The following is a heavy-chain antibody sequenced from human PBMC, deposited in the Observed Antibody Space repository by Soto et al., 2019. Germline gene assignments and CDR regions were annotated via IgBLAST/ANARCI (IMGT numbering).Heavy chain of an antibody. Sequence: VGSLRLSCAASGFTFSSYEMNWVRQAPGKGLEWVSYISSSGSTIYYADSVKGRFTISRDNAKNSLYLQMNSLRAEDTAVYYCARRVWYDSSGYYSLWGQGTLVTV. V-gene: IGHV3-48*03. CDR1: GFTFSSYE. CDR2: ISSSGSTI. J-gene: IGHJ4*02. D-gene: IGHD3-22*01. CDR3: ARRVWYDSSGYYSL.